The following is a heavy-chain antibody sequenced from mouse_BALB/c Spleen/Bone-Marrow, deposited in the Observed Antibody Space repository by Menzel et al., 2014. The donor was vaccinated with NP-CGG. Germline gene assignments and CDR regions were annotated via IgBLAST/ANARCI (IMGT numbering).Heavy chain of an antibody. CDR3: ARFYDGCCLRLDY. J-gene: IGHJ2*01. Sequence: QVQLQQSGAELAKPGASVKMSCKASGYTFTDYWMHWVKQRPGQGLEWLGYINPSTGYTEYNQKFKDKATLTADKSSSAAYMQLNSLTSEDSAGYYCARFYDGCCLRLDYWGQGTTLTVSS. CDR2: INPSTGYT. D-gene: IGHD2-3*01. V-gene: IGHV1-7*01. CDR1: GYTFTDYW.